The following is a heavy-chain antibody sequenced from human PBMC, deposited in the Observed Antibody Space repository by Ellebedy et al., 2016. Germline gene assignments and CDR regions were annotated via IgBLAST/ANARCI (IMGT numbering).Heavy chain of an antibody. D-gene: IGHD3-3*01. J-gene: IGHJ4*02. V-gene: IGHV3-23*01. CDR1: GFTFSSYA. CDR2: ISGSGGST. CDR3: AKELIVWSGYNYFDD. Sequence: GESLKISCAASGFTFSSYAMHWVRQAPGKGLEWVSAISGSGGSTYYTDSVKGRFTISRDNSKNTLYLQMNSLRAEDTAVYYCAKELIVWSGYNYFDDWGQGTLVTVSS.